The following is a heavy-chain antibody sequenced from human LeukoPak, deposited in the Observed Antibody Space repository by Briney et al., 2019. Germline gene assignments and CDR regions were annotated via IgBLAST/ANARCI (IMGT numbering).Heavy chain of an antibody. D-gene: IGHD3-22*01. CDR2: ISSSGSTI. V-gene: IGHV3-48*03. CDR3: ARVGVYYYDSGGYFDY. Sequence: GGSLRLSCAPSRYTFSGYEMNWVRQAPGKGLEWVSYISSSGSTIYYADSVKGRFTISRDNAKNSLYLQMNSLRAEDTAVYYCARVGVYYYDSGGYFDYWGQGTLVTVSS. CDR1: RYTFSGYE. J-gene: IGHJ4*02.